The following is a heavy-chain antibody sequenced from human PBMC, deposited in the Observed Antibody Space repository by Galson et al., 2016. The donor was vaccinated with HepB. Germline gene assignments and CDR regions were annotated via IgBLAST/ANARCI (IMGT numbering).Heavy chain of an antibody. Sequence: SLRLSCAASGFNVWDYGLHWVRQAPGKGLEWVALVWYDGNNKYYADSVKGRFSISRDNSKKTLYLQMNSLRVEDTAVYYCARDPLGYSSRWNLARDGFDIWGQGTKVTVSS. V-gene: IGHV3-33*01. D-gene: IGHD6-13*01. CDR1: GFNVWDYG. CDR2: VWYDGNNK. J-gene: IGHJ3*02. CDR3: ARDPLGYSSRWNLARDGFDI.